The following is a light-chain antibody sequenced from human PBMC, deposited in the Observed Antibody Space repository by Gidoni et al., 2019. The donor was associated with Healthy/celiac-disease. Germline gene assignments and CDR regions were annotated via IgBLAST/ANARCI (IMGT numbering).Light chain of an antibody. CDR1: KWGDKY. CDR2: QDS. J-gene: IGLJ2*01. Sequence: SYELTQPPAVSVSPGQTASITCSGDKWGDKYACWYQQKPGQSPVLVIYQDSKRPSGIPERFSGSNSGNTATLTIRGTQAMDEADYYCQAWDSSFVVFGGGTKLTVL. V-gene: IGLV3-1*01. CDR3: QAWDSSFVV.